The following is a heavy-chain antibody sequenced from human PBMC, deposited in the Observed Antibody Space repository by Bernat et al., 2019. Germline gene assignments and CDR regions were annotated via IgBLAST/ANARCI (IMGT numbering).Heavy chain of an antibody. CDR2: FDPEDGET. J-gene: IGHJ3*02. CDR3: ATSRASVVVVAAPDAFDI. CDR1: GYTLTELS. D-gene: IGHD2-15*01. V-gene: IGHV1-24*01. Sequence: QVQLVQSGAEVKKPGASVKVSCKVSGYTLTELSMHWVRQAPGKGLEWRGGFDPEDGETIYAQKFQGRVTMTEDTSTDTAYMELSSLRSEDTAVYYCATSRASVVVVAAPDAFDIWGQGTMVTVSS.